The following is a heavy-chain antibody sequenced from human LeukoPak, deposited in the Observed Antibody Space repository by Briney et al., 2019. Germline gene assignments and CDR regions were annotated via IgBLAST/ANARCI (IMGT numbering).Heavy chain of an antibody. CDR1: GGSISSGDYY. V-gene: IGHV4-30-4*08. CDR3: ATATTGIADFDY. D-gene: IGHD1-1*01. J-gene: IGHJ4*02. Sequence: SQTLSLTCTVSGGSISSGDYYWSWIRQPPGKGLEWIGEINHSGSTNYNPSLKSRVTISVDTSKNQFSLKLSSVTAADTAVYYCATATTGIADFDYWGQGTLVTVSS. CDR2: INHSGST.